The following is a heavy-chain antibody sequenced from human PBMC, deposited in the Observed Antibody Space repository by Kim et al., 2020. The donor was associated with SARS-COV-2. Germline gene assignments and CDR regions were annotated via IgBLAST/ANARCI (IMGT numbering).Heavy chain of an antibody. Sequence: ASVKVSCKASGYTFRSHGISWVRQAPGQGLEWMGWINPYNGNTNFAQSVQGRVTLTTDTSTSTVYMELWSLRPDDTAVYYCARDLGGGWSPELYWGQGTL. CDR2: INPYNGNT. V-gene: IGHV1-18*01. D-gene: IGHD6-19*01. CDR3: ARDLGGGWSPELY. J-gene: IGHJ4*02. CDR1: GYTFRSHG.